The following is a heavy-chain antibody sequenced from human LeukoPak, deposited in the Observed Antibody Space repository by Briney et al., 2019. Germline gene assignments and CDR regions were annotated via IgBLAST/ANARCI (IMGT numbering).Heavy chain of an antibody. CDR3: AREGSYYRFDY. V-gene: IGHV4-59*01. CDR1: GGSISSYY. J-gene: IGHJ4*02. D-gene: IGHD1-26*01. Sequence: SETLSLTCTVSGGSISSYYWSRIRQPPGKGLEWIGYIYYSGSTNYNPSLKSRVTISVDTSKNQFSLKLSSVTAADTAVYYCAREGSYYRFDYWGQGTLVTVSS. CDR2: IYYSGST.